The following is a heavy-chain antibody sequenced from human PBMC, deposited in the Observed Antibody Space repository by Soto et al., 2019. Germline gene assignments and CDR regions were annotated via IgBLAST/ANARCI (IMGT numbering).Heavy chain of an antibody. Sequence: PSETLSLTCTVSGASISVHSYYWTWIRRPPGKGLGWIGSSYYSGPTYFNPSLKSRATISVDTSKNQFSLRLTSVTAADTAIYYCTRRYNWNDNYFVPWGPGALVTVSS. V-gene: IGHV4-39*01. CDR3: TRRYNWNDNYFVP. CDR1: GASISVHSYY. J-gene: IGHJ5*02. CDR2: SYYSGPT. D-gene: IGHD1-20*01.